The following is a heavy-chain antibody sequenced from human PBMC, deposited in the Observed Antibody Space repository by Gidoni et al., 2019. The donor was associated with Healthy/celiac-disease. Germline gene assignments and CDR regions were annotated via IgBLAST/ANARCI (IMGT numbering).Heavy chain of an antibody. CDR1: GFTLDDYA. CDR2: VSWNSGSI. V-gene: IGHV3-9*01. D-gene: IGHD3-22*01. CDR3: AKDSYYDSSGYRKRRSAFDI. J-gene: IGHJ3*02. Sequence: EVQLVESGGGLVQPGRSLRLSCAASGFTLDDYAMHWVRPAPGKGLEWVSGVSWNSGSIGYADSVKGRFTICRDNAKNSLYLQMNSLCAEDTALYYCAKDSYYDSSGYRKRRSAFDIWGQGTMVTVSS.